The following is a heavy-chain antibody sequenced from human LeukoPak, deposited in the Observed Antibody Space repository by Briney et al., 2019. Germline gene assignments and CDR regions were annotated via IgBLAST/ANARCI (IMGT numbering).Heavy chain of an antibody. J-gene: IGHJ4*02. CDR1: GYSISSGYY. D-gene: IGHD5-12*01. Sequence: SETVSLTCTVSGYSISSGYYWGWIRQPPGKGLEWIGNIYHSGSTYYNPSLKSRVTISLDTSKNQFSLKLSSVTAADTAIYYCARKDPGYSGYSDFDYWGQGTLVTVSS. CDR3: ARKDPGYSGYSDFDY. V-gene: IGHV4-38-2*02. CDR2: IYHSGST.